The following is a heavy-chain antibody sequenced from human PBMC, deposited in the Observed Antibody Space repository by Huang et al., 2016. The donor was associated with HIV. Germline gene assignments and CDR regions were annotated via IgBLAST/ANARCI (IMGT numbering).Heavy chain of an antibody. Sequence: QIRLVQSGAEVKKPGASVRVSCQASGYAFSDYGFSWVRQAPGQGPEWGGWFSASNGETNYGKRFQGRVTLTTDTSTTTVYMDLRSLRSDDTAVYYCARDPKYHSFPYFRQRRGIEIWGQGTVVTVSS. CDR3: ARDPKYHSFPYFRQRRGIEI. D-gene: IGHD3-16*01. V-gene: IGHV1-18*04. J-gene: IGHJ3*02. CDR1: GYAFSDYG. CDR2: FSASNGET.